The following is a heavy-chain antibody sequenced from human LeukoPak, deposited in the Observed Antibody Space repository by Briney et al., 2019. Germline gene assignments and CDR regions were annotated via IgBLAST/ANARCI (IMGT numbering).Heavy chain of an antibody. CDR1: GFIFNNYA. D-gene: IGHD7-27*01. Sequence: PGRSLRLSCAASGFIFNNYAMDWVRQAPGKGLEWVAVISYDGSNKYYADSVKGRFTISRDNSKNTLYLQLNSLRVEYTAVYYCAKDPQDWGSYHFDYWGQRTLVTVSS. CDR3: AKDPQDWGSYHFDY. J-gene: IGHJ4*02. CDR2: ISYDGSNK. V-gene: IGHV3-30-3*01.